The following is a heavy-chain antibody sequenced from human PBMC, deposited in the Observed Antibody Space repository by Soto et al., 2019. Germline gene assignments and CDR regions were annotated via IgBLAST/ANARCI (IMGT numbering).Heavy chain of an antibody. D-gene: IGHD2-2*01. CDR3: AREEVPQWFTRGYYGMDV. J-gene: IGHJ6*02. CDR2: INHSGST. Sequence: PSETLSLTCAVHGGSFSGYYWTWIRQPPGKGLEWIGDINHSGSTNYNSSLKSRVTISVDTSKNQLSLKLRSVTAADTAVYYCAREEVPQWFTRGYYGMDVWGPGTTVTVSS. CDR1: GGSFSGYY. V-gene: IGHV4-34*01.